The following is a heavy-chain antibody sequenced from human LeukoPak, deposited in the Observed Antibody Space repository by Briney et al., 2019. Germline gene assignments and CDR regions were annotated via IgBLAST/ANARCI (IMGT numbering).Heavy chain of an antibody. J-gene: IGHJ4*02. D-gene: IGHD3-10*01. CDR3: TTYYYSSGSYFNPTYYFDY. Sequence: GGSLRLSCTASGFTFGDYAMSCVRQAPGKGLEWVSFIRTKAYGGTTEYAASVKGRFTISRDDSKSFAYLQMDSLKTEDTAVYFCTTYYYSSGSYFNPTYYFDYWAQGTLVTVSS. V-gene: IGHV3-49*04. CDR1: GFTFGDYA. CDR2: IRTKAYGGTT.